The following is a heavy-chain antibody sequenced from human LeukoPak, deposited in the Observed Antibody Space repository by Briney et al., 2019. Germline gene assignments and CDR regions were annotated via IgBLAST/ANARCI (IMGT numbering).Heavy chain of an antibody. Sequence: GGSLRLSCAASGFTFSSYSMTWVRQAPGKGLEWVSAISNSGVTTYYADSVKGRFTISRDNAKNSLYLQMNSLRAEDTAVYYCARGTYYYEFWGQGTLVTVSS. D-gene: IGHD3-16*01. CDR2: ISNSGVTT. J-gene: IGHJ4*02. V-gene: IGHV3-23*01. CDR1: GFTFSSYS. CDR3: ARGTYYYEF.